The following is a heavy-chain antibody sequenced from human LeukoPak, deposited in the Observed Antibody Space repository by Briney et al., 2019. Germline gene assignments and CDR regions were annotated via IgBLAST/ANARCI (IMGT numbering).Heavy chain of an antibody. CDR3: SRNRAFDI. D-gene: IGHD2/OR15-2a*01. Sequence: PSETLSLTCTVSGDSISTYYWSWIRQPPGKGLEWIGYIYNSGSTNYNPSLKSRVTISVDMSKKQFSLKLSSVTAADTAVYYCSRNRAFDIWGQGTMVTVSS. CDR2: IYNSGST. J-gene: IGHJ3*02. CDR1: GDSISTYY. V-gene: IGHV4-59*01.